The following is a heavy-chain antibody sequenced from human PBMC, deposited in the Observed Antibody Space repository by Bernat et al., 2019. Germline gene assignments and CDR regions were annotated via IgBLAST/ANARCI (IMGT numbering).Heavy chain of an antibody. D-gene: IGHD3-10*01. CDR1: GGSISNTNW. J-gene: IGHJ4*02. V-gene: IGHV4-4*02. Sequence: QVQLQESGPGLVKPSGTLSLTCAVSGGSISNTNWWTWVRQPPGKGLEWIGEIYHSGTTNYNPSLRSRVTISVDKSKNQFSLTLTSVTAADTAIDYCACVTMGRVIIITDNWGQGTLVTVSS. CDR3: ACVTMGRVIIITDN. CDR2: IYHSGTT.